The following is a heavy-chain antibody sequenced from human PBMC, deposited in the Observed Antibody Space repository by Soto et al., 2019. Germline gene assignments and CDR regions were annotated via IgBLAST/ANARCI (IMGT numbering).Heavy chain of an antibody. V-gene: IGHV3-30*18. CDR3: AKDAVLEWLTGGGMDV. CDR2: ISYDGSNK. D-gene: IGHD3-3*01. CDR1: GFTFSSYG. Sequence: ESGGGVVQPGRSLRLSCAASGFTFSSYGMHWVRQAPGKGLEWVAVISYDGSNKYYADSVKGRFTISRDNSKNTLYQQMNSLRAEDTAVYYCAKDAVLEWLTGGGMDVW. J-gene: IGHJ6*01.